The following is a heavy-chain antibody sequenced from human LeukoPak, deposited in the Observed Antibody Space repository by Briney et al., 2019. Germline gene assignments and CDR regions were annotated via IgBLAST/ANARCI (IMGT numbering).Heavy chain of an antibody. V-gene: IGHV1-18*01. J-gene: IGHJ4*02. CDR3: ARKNYGYSYLTYDY. CDR1: GYTFTSYG. Sequence: ASVKVSCKASGYTFTSYGISWVRQALGQGLEWMGWISAYNGNTNYAQKLQGRVTMTTDTSTSTAYMELRSLRSDDTAVYYCARKNYGYSYLTYDYWGQGTLVTVSS. D-gene: IGHD5-18*01. CDR2: ISAYNGNT.